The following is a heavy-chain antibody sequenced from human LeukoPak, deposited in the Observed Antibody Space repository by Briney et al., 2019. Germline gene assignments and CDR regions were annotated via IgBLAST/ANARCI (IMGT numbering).Heavy chain of an antibody. CDR2: ISYDGSNK. D-gene: IGHD6-6*01. CDR1: GFTFSSYG. V-gene: IGHV3-30*18. J-gene: IGHJ4*02. Sequence: GRSLRLSCAASGFTFSSYGMHWLRQAPGKGLEWVSVISYDGSNKYYADSVKGRFTISRDNSKNTLYLQMNSPRAEDTAVYYCAKEEYSIWGQGTLVTVSS. CDR3: AKEEYSI.